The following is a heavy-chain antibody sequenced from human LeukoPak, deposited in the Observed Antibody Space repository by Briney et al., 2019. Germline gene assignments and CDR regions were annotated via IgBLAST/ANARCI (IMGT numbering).Heavy chain of an antibody. Sequence: GGSLRLSCAASGFIFSSYAMSWVRQAPGKGLEWVSGVSGSAAGTYYTDSVKGRFTISRDNSRNMLFLEMTSLRADDTAVYYCAKTGVVSAGMYYFDYWGQGTLVTVSS. J-gene: IGHJ4*02. CDR1: GFIFSSYA. V-gene: IGHV3-23*01. CDR2: VSGSAAGT. D-gene: IGHD2-2*01. CDR3: AKTGVVSAGMYYFDY.